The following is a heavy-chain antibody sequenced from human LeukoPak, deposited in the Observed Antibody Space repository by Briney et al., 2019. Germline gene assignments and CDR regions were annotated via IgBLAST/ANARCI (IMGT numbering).Heavy chain of an antibody. CDR1: GGSISTYY. V-gene: IGHV4-59*04. Sequence: SETLSLTCTVSGGSISTYYWGWIRQPPGKGLEYIGYMFYSGSTYYNPSLKSRVTIVDTSENQFSLTLNSVIATDTAIYYCARRGITYSTSFFDSWGQGTLVTVSS. J-gene: IGHJ4*02. D-gene: IGHD2-2*01. CDR3: ARRGITYSTSFFDS. CDR2: MFYSGST.